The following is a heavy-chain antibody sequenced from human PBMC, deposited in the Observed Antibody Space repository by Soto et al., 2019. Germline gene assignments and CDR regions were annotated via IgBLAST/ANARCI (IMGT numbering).Heavy chain of an antibody. V-gene: IGHV2-5*02. CDR3: VHRPFEIITPEH. CDR2: IYWGDYK. J-gene: IGHJ4*02. CDR1: GFSLSNEVG. D-gene: IGHD3-16*01. Sequence: QITLKESGPTLLKPTQTLTLTCTFSGFSLSNEVGVGWIRQPPGKALEWLALIYWGDYKLYSPSLKSRLIITKITSKNEVVLTMIDVDPVDTATYYGVHRPFEIITPEHWGQGVRVTVSS.